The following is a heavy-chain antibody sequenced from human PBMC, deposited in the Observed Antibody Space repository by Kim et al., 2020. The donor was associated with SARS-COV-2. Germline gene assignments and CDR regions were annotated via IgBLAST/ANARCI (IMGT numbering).Heavy chain of an antibody. J-gene: IGHJ6*02. D-gene: IGHD3-10*01. Sequence: SETLSLTCAIDGASFSDYYWIWIRQSPGEGLEWLGEIDDRGSTNYKSSLKRRLNVSVDRSRNHLSLTLSSVTAADTGVYFCARGWRRIVRGAIGRDTYYHPSYGVDVWGQGTTVMVSS. CDR2: IDDRGST. V-gene: IGHV4-34*01. CDR1: GASFSDYY. CDR3: ARGWRRIVRGAIGRDTYYHPSYGVDV.